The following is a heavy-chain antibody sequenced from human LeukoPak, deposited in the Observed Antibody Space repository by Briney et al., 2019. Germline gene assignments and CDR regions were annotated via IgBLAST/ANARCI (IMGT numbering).Heavy chain of an antibody. J-gene: IGHJ4*02. D-gene: IGHD2-8*02. V-gene: IGHV3-7*03. Sequence: PGGSLRLSCAASGFTFSSYWMTWVRQAPGKGLEWVANIKQDGSEKHYVDSVKGRFTISRDDAKNSLYLQMNSLRAEDTAVYYCARGWSKFDYWGQGTLVTVSS. CDR2: IKQDGSEK. CDR1: GFTFSSYW. CDR3: ARGWSKFDY.